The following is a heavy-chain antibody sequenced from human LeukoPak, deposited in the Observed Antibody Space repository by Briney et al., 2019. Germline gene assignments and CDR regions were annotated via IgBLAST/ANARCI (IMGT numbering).Heavy chain of an antibody. Sequence: GGSLRLSCAGSGFSVSNYYMSWVRQASGKGLEWVSLIRDSGETFYADSVKGRFTISRDNSKNTMYLQMNRLRVEDTAVYFCARDRAVTQDWVEFDPWGQGTLVTVSS. D-gene: IGHD4-17*01. V-gene: IGHV3-66*03. CDR1: GFSVSNYY. CDR2: IRDSGET. J-gene: IGHJ5*02. CDR3: ARDRAVTQDWVEFDP.